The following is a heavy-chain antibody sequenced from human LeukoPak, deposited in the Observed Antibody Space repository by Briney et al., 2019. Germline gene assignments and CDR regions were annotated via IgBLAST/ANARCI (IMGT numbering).Heavy chain of an antibody. V-gene: IGHV3-23*01. CDR1: GFTFSSYW. CDR3: AKIPDVSDY. D-gene: IGHD5/OR15-5a*01. Sequence: PGGSLRLSCAASGFTFSSYWMSWVRQAPGRGLVWVSSIGASGDSIYYTDSVKGRFTISRDNSKNTLYLQMSSLRVEDTAVYYCAKIPDVSDYWGQGTLVTVSS. J-gene: IGHJ4*02. CDR2: IGASGDSI.